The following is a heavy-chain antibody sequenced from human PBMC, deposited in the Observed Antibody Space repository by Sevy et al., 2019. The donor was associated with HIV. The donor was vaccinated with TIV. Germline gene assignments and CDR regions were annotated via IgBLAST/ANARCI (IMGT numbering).Heavy chain of an antibody. V-gene: IGHV3-23*01. CDR1: GVTFSTYA. Sequence: GGYLRLSCAASGVTFSTYAMNWVRQAPGKGLEWVSGLSGSGDSTYYADSVKGRFTISRDNSKTTLYLQMNSLRAEDTALYYCAKGTDDFWSGYYTGWFDPWGQGILVTVSS. D-gene: IGHD3-3*01. CDR2: LSGSGDST. J-gene: IGHJ5*02. CDR3: AKGTDDFWSGYYTGWFDP.